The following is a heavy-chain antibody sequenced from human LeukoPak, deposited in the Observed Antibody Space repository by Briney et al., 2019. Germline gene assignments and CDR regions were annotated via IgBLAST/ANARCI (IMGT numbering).Heavy chain of an antibody. Sequence: SQTLSLTCAISGDSLSSNSAAWNWIRQSPSRGLEWLVRTYYRSQWYNEYAVSVKSRITINPDTSKNQFSLQLNSVTPEDTAVYYCGRGPAGTRAFDIWGQGTMVTVSS. CDR3: GRGPAGTRAFDI. CDR2: TYYRSQWYN. V-gene: IGHV6-1*01. J-gene: IGHJ3*02. CDR1: GDSLSSNSAA. D-gene: IGHD6-13*01.